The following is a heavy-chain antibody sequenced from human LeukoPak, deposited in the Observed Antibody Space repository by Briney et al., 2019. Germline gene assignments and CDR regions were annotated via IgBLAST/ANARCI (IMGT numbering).Heavy chain of an antibody. Sequence: SETLSLTCTVSGGSISSGDYYWSWIRQPPGKGLEWFGYNYYSGSTYYNPSLKRRVTISVDTSKNQFSLKLSSVTAADTAVYYCARGKYSSSRDAFDIWGQGTMVTVSS. V-gene: IGHV4-30-4*08. CDR3: ARGKYSSSRDAFDI. J-gene: IGHJ3*02. D-gene: IGHD6-6*01. CDR1: GGSISSGDYY. CDR2: NYYSGST.